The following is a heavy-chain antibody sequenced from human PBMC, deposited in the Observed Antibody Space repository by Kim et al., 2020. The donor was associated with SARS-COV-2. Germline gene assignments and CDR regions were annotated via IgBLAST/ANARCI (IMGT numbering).Heavy chain of an antibody. CDR1: GYIFSDYA. Sequence: ASVKVSCKASGYIFSDYAIHWVRQAPGQRLEWMGFINAEDGRRQYSQNFQGRVAITRDKSASTVHMELSGLTSEDVAVYYCGRRGYDDYSALDSWGQGTLVTVSS. CDR2: INAEDGRR. V-gene: IGHV1-3*01. J-gene: IGHJ4*02. CDR3: GRRGYDDYSALDS. D-gene: IGHD3-22*01.